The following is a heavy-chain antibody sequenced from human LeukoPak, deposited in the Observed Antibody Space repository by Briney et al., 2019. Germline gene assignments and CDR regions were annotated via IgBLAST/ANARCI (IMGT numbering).Heavy chain of an antibody. V-gene: IGHV4-39*01. CDR2: IYYSGST. CDR3: ASPGYSSGWYVNY. CDR1: GGSISSSSYY. J-gene: IGHJ4*02. D-gene: IGHD6-19*01. Sequence: PSETLSLTCTVSGGSISSSSYYWGWIRQPPGTGLEWIGSIYYSGSTYYNPSLKSRVTISVDTSKNQFSLKLSSVTAADTAVYYCASPGYSSGWYVNYWGQGTLVTVSP.